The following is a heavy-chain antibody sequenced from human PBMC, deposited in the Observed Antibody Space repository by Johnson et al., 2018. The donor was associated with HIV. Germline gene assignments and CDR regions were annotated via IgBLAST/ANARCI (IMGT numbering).Heavy chain of an antibody. CDR2: ISGSGSST. V-gene: IGHV3-NL1*01. CDR1: GFTFSSYG. CDR3: ARGFGLEWELDGAFDI. Sequence: QVQLVESGGGVVQPGGSLRLSCAASGFTFSSYGMHWVRQAPGKGLEWVSTISGSGSSTHYADSVKGRFTISSDNSKNTLYLQMNSLRAEDTAVYYCARGFGLEWELDGAFDIWGQGTMVTVSS. D-gene: IGHD1-26*01. J-gene: IGHJ3*02.